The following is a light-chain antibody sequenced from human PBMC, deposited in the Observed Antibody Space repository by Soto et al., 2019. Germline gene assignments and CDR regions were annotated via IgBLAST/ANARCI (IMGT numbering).Light chain of an antibody. Sequence: EIVMTQSPATLSVSPGERATLSCRASQSVSSNLAWYQQKPGQAPRLLIYGASTRATGIPARFSGSGSGTEFTLTISSLQSEDFAVYYGQQYNNWPPRGRTFGQGTKVEIK. CDR3: QQYNNWPPRGRT. CDR1: QSVSSN. CDR2: GAS. V-gene: IGKV3-15*01. J-gene: IGKJ1*01.